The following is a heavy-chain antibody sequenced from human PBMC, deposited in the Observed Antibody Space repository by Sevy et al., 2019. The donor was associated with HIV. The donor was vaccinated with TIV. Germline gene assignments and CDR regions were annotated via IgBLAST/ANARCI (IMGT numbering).Heavy chain of an antibody. D-gene: IGHD3-22*01. CDR1: GFTVSSNY. J-gene: IGHJ3*02. CDR3: ARGSTYYYDDSGYSTRGDAFDI. Sequence: GGSLRLSCAASGFTVSSNYMTWVRQAPGKGLEWVSVIYTGGSTYYAESMKGRFTISRDNSKNTVYLRMNSLRAEDTAVYYCARGSTYYYDDSGYSTRGDAFDIWGQGTMVTVSS. V-gene: IGHV3-53*01. CDR2: IYTGGST.